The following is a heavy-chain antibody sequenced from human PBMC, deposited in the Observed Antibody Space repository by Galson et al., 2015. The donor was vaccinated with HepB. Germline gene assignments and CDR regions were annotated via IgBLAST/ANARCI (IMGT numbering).Heavy chain of an antibody. J-gene: IGHJ4*02. CDR1: GFTFSSYS. CDR3: VRAAAGTSLGDY. V-gene: IGHV3-64D*06. D-gene: IGHD6-13*01. CDR2: ISSNGGST. Sequence: SLRLSCAASGFTFSSYSMNWVRQAPGKGLEYVSAISSNGGSTYYADSVKGRFTVSRDNSKNTLYLQMSSLRAEDTAVYYCVRAAAGTSLGDYWGQGTLVTVSS.